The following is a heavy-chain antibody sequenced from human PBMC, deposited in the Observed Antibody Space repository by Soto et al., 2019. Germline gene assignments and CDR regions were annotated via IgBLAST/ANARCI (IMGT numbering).Heavy chain of an antibody. CDR2: VFSSGST. D-gene: IGHD3-3*02. CDR1: GGGISSYY. CDR3: ARVAFSYFGMDV. J-gene: IGHJ6*02. Sequence: EILSLTCSVPGGGISSYYWCWVRQPAGKGLEWIGRVFSSGSTNYNASLKSRVTMSIDTSKNEVSLTLRSVTAADTGVYYCARVAFSYFGMDVWGPGTTVTVSS. V-gene: IGHV4-4*07.